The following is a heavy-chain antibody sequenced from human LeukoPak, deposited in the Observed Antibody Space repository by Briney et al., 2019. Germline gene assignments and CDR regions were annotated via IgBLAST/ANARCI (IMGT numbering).Heavy chain of an antibody. Sequence: EGSLRLSCAAPGFTFSDYYMSWIRQAPGKGLEWVSYISSSGSTIYYADSVKGRFTISRDNAKNSLYLQMNSLRAEDTAVYYYARSGSYFEADYWGQGTLVTVSS. D-gene: IGHD3-10*01. CDR2: ISSSGSTI. V-gene: IGHV3-11*04. CDR3: ARSGSYFEADY. J-gene: IGHJ4*02. CDR1: GFTFSDYY.